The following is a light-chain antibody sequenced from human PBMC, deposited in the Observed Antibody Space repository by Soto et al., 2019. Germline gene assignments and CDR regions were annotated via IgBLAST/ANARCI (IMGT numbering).Light chain of an antibody. J-gene: IGKJ1*01. CDR3: LQDDSYPRT. Sequence: AIQMTQSPSSLSACVGDRVIITCRASQAIRTELGWYQQRPGKAPKLLIYGTSKLQSGVPSRFSGSGSGTDFTLTISGLQPEDFATYYCLQDDSYPRTFGQGTKVDVK. CDR2: GTS. V-gene: IGKV1-6*01. CDR1: QAIRTE.